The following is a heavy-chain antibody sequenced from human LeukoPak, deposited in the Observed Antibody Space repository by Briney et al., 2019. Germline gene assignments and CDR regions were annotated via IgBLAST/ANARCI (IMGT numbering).Heavy chain of an antibody. CDR2: IWYDGSNK. V-gene: IGHV3-33*01. CDR3: ARSWMVQSGYFDY. D-gene: IGHD3-10*01. Sequence: GGSLRLSCAASGFTFSSYGMHWVRQAPGKGLEWVAVIWYDGSNKYYADSVKGRFTISRDNSKYTLYLQMNSLRAEDTAVYYCARSWMVQSGYFDYWGQGTLVTVSS. J-gene: IGHJ4*02. CDR1: GFTFSSYG.